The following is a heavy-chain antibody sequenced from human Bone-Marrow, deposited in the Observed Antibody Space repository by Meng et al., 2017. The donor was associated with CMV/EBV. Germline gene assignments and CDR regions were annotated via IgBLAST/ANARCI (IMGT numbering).Heavy chain of an antibody. Sequence: GGSLRLSCAASGFTFDDYAMHWVRQAPGKGLEWVSGISWNSGSIGYADSVKGRFTISRDNTTNSLYLQMNSLRPEDTALYYCAKDVYYDRQAFDIWGQGTMVTVSS. V-gene: IGHV3-9*01. CDR2: ISWNSGSI. D-gene: IGHD3-22*01. J-gene: IGHJ3*02. CDR1: GFTFDDYA. CDR3: AKDVYYDRQAFDI.